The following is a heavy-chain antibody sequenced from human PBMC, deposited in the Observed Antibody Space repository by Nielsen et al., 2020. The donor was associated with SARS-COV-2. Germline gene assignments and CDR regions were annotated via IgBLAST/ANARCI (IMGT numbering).Heavy chain of an antibody. V-gene: IGHV1-18*04. CDR2: ISAYNGNT. D-gene: IGHD5-18*01. CDR1: GYTFTSYG. J-gene: IGHJ4*02. CDR3: ARESRGYSYGWEPFDY. Sequence: ASVKVSCKASGYTFTSYGISWVRQAPGQGLEWMGWISAYNGNTNYAQKLRGRVTMTTDTSTSTAYMELRSLRSDDTAVYYCARESRGYSYGWEPFDYWGQGTLVTVSS.